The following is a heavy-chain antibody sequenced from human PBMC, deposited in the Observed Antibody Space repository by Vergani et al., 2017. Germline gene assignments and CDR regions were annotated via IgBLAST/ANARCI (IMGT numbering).Heavy chain of an antibody. J-gene: IGHJ4*02. CDR3: AKDRGPYGGYFDY. CDR1: GFTFSSYG. V-gene: IGHV3-33*06. CDR2: IWYDGSNK. Sequence: QVQLVESGGGVVQPGRSLRLSCVASGFTFSSYGMHWVRQAPGKGLEWVAVIWYDGSNKYYAASVKGRFTISRDNSKNTLYLQMNSLRAEDTAVYYCAKDRGPYGGYFDYWGQGTLVTVSS. D-gene: IGHD2-21*01.